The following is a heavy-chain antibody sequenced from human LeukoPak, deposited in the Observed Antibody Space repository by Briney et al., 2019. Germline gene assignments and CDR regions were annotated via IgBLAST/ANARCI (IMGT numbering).Heavy chain of an antibody. J-gene: IGHJ4*02. D-gene: IGHD3-22*01. CDR3: ARYYYDSSGYYYFDY. Sequence: ASVKVSCKASGYTFTSYDINWVRQATGQGLEWMGWMNPNSGNTGYAQKFQGRVTMTRDTSISTAYMELSRLRSDDTAVYYCARYYYDSSGYYYFDYWGQGTLVTVSS. V-gene: IGHV1-8*01. CDR1: GYTFTSYD. CDR2: MNPNSGNT.